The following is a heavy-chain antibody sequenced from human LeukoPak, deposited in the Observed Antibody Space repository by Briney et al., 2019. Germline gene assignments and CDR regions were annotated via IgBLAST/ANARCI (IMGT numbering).Heavy chain of an antibody. D-gene: IGHD6-19*01. CDR2: IKQDGSEK. V-gene: IGHV3-7*03. J-gene: IGHJ6*04. CDR3: ARDRPVSSGRLKNYYYYYGMDV. Sequence: GGSLRLSCAASGFTFSSYWMSWVRQAPGKGLEWVANIKQDGSEKYYVDSVKGRFTISRDNAKNSLYLQMNSLRAEDTAVYYCARDRPVSSGRLKNYYYYYGMDVWGKGTTVTVSS. CDR1: GFTFSSYW.